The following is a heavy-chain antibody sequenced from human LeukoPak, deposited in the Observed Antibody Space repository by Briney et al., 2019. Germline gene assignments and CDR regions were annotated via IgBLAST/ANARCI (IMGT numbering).Heavy chain of an antibody. CDR3: TSGSGWYYFDY. V-gene: IGHV3-49*03. CDR2: IRSKAYGGTT. D-gene: IGHD6-19*01. CDR1: GFTFSDYY. J-gene: IGHJ4*02. Sequence: PGGSLRLSCAASGFTFSDYYMNWIRQAPGKGLEWVGFIRSKAYGGTTEYAASVKGRFTISRDDSKSIAYLQMNSLKTEDTAVYYCTSGSGWYYFDYWGQGTLVTVSS.